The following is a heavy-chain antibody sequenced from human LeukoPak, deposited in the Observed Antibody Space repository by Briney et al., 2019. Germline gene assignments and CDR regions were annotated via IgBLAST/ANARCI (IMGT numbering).Heavy chain of an antibody. J-gene: IGHJ4*02. CDR1: GYTFTRYG. D-gene: IGHD1-26*01. Sequence: EASVKVSCKASGYTFTRYGMSWVRQAPGQGLEWMGWISGSNGNTNYAQKLQGRVTMTTDTSTGTAYMEPRSLRSDDTAVYYCARSGRGTYYYFDYWGQGTLVTVSS. CDR2: ISGSNGNT. CDR3: ARSGRGTYYYFDY. V-gene: IGHV1-18*01.